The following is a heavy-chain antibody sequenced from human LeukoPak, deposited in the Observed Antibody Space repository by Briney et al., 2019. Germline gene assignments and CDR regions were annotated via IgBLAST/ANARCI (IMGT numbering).Heavy chain of an antibody. CDR2: IYSSGST. D-gene: IGHD6-13*01. J-gene: IGHJ4*02. V-gene: IGHV4-4*07. Sequence: PSETLSLTCSVSGGSISSYYWSWVRQPPGKGLEWIGRIYSSGSTNYNPSLTSRVTMSVDTSNNQFSLRLTSVTAADTAVYYCARGTTAAAGIFDCWGQGTLVTVSS. CDR3: ARGTTAAAGIFDC. CDR1: GGSISSYY.